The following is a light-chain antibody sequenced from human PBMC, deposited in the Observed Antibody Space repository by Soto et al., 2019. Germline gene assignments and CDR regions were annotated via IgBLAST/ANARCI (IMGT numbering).Light chain of an antibody. CDR3: GSWDSSMSAYV. CDR1: SSNIGGNS. J-gene: IGLJ1*01. V-gene: IGLV1-51*01. Sequence: QSVLTQPPSVSAAPGQKVTISYSGSSSNIGGNSVSWYQQLPGTAPKLLIYDDNKRPSGIPDRFSGSKSGTSATLGITGFQNGDEADYYCGSWDSSMSAYVFGTGTKVTVL. CDR2: DDN.